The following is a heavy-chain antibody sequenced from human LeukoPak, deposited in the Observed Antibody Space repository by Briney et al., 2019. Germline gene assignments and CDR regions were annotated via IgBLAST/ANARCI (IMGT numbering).Heavy chain of an antibody. J-gene: IGHJ4*02. V-gene: IGHV3-23*01. CDR3: ASDMVRGVIIREPFDY. Sequence: GGSLRLSCAASGLTFSSYAMSWVRQAPGKGLEWVSAISGSGGSTYYADSVKGRFTISRDNSKNTLYLQMNSLRAEDTAVYYCASDMVRGVIIREPFDYWGQGTLVTVSS. CDR1: GLTFSSYA. D-gene: IGHD3-10*01. CDR2: ISGSGGST.